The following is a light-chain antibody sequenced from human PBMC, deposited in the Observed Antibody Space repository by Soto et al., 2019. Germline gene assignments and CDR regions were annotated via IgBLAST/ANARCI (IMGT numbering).Light chain of an antibody. Sequence: EIVFTQSPGTLSLSPGERATLFCRASQSISSIYLAWYQQKPGQAPRLLIYGASSRATGIPDRFSGSGSGTDFTLTISRLEPEDFAVYWCQQYGILPYTFGQGTKLEI. CDR1: QSISSIY. CDR3: QQYGILPYT. CDR2: GAS. J-gene: IGKJ2*01. V-gene: IGKV3-20*01.